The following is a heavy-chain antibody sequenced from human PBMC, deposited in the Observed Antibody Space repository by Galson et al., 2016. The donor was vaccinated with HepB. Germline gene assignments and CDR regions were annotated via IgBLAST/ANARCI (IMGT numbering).Heavy chain of an antibody. Sequence: GAEVKKPGESLRISCKGSGYSFTSHWINWVRQMPGKGLEWMGRIDPSDSYTYYSPSFQGHVIFSVDKSISTAYLQGSSLRASDTAMDYCEATPDYYYDDMDVWGQGTPVTVS. V-gene: IGHV5-10-1*01. D-gene: IGHD2-15*01. CDR1: GYSFTSHW. CDR3: EATPDYYYDDMDV. J-gene: IGHJ6*02. CDR2: IDPSDSYT.